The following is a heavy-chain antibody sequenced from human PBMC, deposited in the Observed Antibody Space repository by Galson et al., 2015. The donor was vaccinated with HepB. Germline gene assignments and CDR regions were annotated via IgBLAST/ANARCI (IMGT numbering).Heavy chain of an antibody. CDR1: GFTFSSYA. Sequence: SLRLSCAASGFTFSSYAIHWVRQAPGKGLEWVAVISYDGSNKYYTDSVKGRFTISRDNSKSTLSLQMNSLRPEDTAVYYCARDGRTMLRGVISYNWFDPWGQGTLVTVSS. CDR2: ISYDGSNK. D-gene: IGHD3-10*01. V-gene: IGHV3-30-3*01. J-gene: IGHJ5*02. CDR3: ARDGRTMLRGVISYNWFDP.